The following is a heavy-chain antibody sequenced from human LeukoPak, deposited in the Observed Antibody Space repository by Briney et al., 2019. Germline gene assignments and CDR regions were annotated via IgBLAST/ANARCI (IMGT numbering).Heavy chain of an antibody. CDR1: GFTFSSYS. CDR2: ISSSSSYI. D-gene: IGHD1-26*01. J-gene: IGHJ4*02. Sequence: GGSLRLSCAASGFTFSSYSMNWVRQAPGKGLEWVSSISSSSSYIYYADSVKGRFTISRDNAKNSLYLQMNSLRAEDTAVYYCASSRGGYWLIDYWGQGTLVTVSS. CDR3: ASSRGGYWLIDY. V-gene: IGHV3-21*01.